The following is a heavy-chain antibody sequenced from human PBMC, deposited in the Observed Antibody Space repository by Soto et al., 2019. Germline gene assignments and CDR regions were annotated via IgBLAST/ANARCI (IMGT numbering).Heavy chain of an antibody. CDR2: IIPILGIA. J-gene: IGHJ3*02. CDR1: GGTFTSNT. V-gene: IGHV1-69*04. Sequence: SVKVSCKASGGTFTSNTISWVRQAPGQGLEWRGRIIPILGIANYAQKFQGRVTITADKSTSTAYMELSSLRSEDTAVYYCAREDKRFGERRYAFDIWGQGSMVTVSS. CDR3: AREDKRFGERRYAFDI. D-gene: IGHD3-10*01.